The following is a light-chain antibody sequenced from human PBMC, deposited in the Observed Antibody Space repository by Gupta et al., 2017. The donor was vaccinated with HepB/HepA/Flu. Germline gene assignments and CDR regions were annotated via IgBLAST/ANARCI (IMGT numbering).Light chain of an antibody. V-gene: IGLV1-40*01. CDR2: GNN. CDR1: SSNIGADYD. CDR3: QSVDRTRGCWV. Sequence: QSVLTQPPSASGAPGLWVTISSTGSSSNIGADYDVLWYQQLPGTAPKLLIYGNNNRPSVVPERFAGSKSGTSAFLAIAVLQAEDEADYHCQSVDRTRGCWVFGGGTRLTVL. J-gene: IGLJ3*02.